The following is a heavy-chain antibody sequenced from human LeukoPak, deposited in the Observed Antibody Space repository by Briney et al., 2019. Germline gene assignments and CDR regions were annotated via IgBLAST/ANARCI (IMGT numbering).Heavy chain of an antibody. J-gene: IGHJ4*02. D-gene: IGHD3-10*01. CDR3: AAAAYYYGSGSFDY. V-gene: IGHV1-18*04. Sequence: GASVKVSCKASGYTFTGYYMHWVRQAPGQGLEWMGWISAYNGNTNYAQKLQGRVTMTTDTSTSTAYMELRSLRSDDTAVYYCAAAAYYYGSGSFDYWGQGTLVTVSS. CDR1: GYTFTGYY. CDR2: ISAYNGNT.